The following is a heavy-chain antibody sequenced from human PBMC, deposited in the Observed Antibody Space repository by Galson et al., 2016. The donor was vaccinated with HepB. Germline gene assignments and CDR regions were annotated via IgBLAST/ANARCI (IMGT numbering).Heavy chain of an antibody. V-gene: IGHV4-59*12. J-gene: IGHJ4*02. CDR3: AGRRRDGFNVPILDY. D-gene: IGHD5-24*01. CDR1: GGSISSYY. CDR2: IHDSGSP. Sequence: SETLSLTCAVSGGSISSYYWSWIRQPPGKGLEWIGYIHDSGSPKYNPSLNSRVTISEDTSRNQFSLRLSSVTAADTAVYYGAGRRRDGFNVPILDYWGQGTLVTVSS.